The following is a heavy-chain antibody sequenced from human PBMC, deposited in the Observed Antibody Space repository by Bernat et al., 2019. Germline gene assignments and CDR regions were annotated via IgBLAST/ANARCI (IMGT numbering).Heavy chain of an antibody. V-gene: IGHV3-15*01. D-gene: IGHD3-22*01. CDR1: GFTFSNAW. CDR3: TTDYYYDSSGYYYSAFDY. Sequence: EVQLVESGGGLVKPGGSLRLSCAASGFTFSNAWMSWVRQAPGKGLEWVGRIKSKTDGGTTDYAAPVKGRFTISRDDSKNTLYLQMNSLKTEDTAVYYCTTDYYYDSSGYYYSAFDYWGQGTLVTVSS. J-gene: IGHJ4*02. CDR2: IKSKTDGGTT.